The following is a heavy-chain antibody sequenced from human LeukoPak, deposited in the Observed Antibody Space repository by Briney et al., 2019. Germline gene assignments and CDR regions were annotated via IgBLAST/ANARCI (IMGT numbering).Heavy chain of an antibody. CDR1: GFTFTDYW. D-gene: IGHD6-13*01. Sequence: GGSLRLSCGVSGFTFTDYWMNWFRQAPGKGPEWVASIRQDGSEKTYVDSVKGRFTISRDNTKNSLSLQLNGLRAEDTAVYYCARDGTAAGLYFDLWGQGTLVTVSS. CDR2: IRQDGSEK. J-gene: IGHJ4*01. V-gene: IGHV3-7*01. CDR3: ARDGTAAGLYFDL.